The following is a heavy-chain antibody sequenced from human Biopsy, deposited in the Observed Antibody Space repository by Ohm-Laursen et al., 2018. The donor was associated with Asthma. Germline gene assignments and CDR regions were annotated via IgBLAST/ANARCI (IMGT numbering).Heavy chain of an antibody. J-gene: IGHJ6*02. CDR2: IYYSGTT. V-gene: IGHV4-39*01. CDR3: VRGSSSWHHGPFHYYYGLDV. CDR1: GGYMRSGNYY. D-gene: IGHD6-13*01. Sequence: GTLSLTCCLSSGSGGYMRSGNYYWGWIRQPPGKGLEWIGSIYYSGTTYYNPSLESRVAVSADTSKNQFSLKLTSVTAADTAVYYCVRGSSSWHHGPFHYYYGLDVWGQGTTATVSS.